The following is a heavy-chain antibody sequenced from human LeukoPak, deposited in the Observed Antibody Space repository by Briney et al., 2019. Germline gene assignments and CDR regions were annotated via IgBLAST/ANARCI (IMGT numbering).Heavy chain of an antibody. CDR1: GGSISSSDSY. CDR3: ARLLAVAGNWHFDY. D-gene: IGHD6-19*01. Sequence: SETQSLTCTVSGGSISSSDSYWGWIRQPPRKGLEWIGSLYYSGSTYYNPSFKSRVTISLDTSKNQFSLKLSPVTAADTAVYYCARLLAVAGNWHFDYWGQGTLVTVSS. CDR2: LYYSGST. J-gene: IGHJ4*02. V-gene: IGHV4-39*01.